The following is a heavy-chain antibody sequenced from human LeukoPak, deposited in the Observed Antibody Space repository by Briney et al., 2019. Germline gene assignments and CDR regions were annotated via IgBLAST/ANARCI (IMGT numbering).Heavy chain of an antibody. J-gene: IGHJ4*02. Sequence: PSETLSLTCTASGGAFSNYFWSWIRQPPGKGLEWIGYINYSGSTNYNPSLKSRVTISIDTSKNQFSLKLSSVIAADTAVYYCARYYSDSSGYKLDYWGQGTLVTVSS. CDR1: GGAFSNYF. D-gene: IGHD3-22*01. CDR3: ARYYSDSSGYKLDY. V-gene: IGHV4-59*01. CDR2: INYSGST.